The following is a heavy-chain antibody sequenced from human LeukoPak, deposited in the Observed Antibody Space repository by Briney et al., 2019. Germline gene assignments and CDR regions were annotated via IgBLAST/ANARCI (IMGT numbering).Heavy chain of an antibody. J-gene: IGHJ6*02. V-gene: IGHV3-9*01. CDR3: AKDISRNYYYYGMDV. CDR1: GFTFVDYA. Sequence: GGSLRLSCAASGFTFVDYAMHWVRQAPGKGLEWVSGISWNSGSIGYADSVKGRFTISRDNAKNSLYLQMNSLRAEDTALYYCAKDISRNYYYYGMDVWGQGTTVTVSS. CDR2: ISWNSGSI.